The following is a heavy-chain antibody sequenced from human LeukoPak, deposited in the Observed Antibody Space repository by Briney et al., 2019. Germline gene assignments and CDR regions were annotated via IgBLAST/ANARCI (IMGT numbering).Heavy chain of an antibody. Sequence: GGSLRLSCAGSGFAFGSYDIHWVRQAPGKGLEWVAFIRYDGSNKYYADSVKGRSTISRDNSKNTLYLQMNSLRAEDTAVYYCAKEVGGWSYYFDYWGQGTLVTVSS. CDR1: GFAFGSYD. V-gene: IGHV3-30*02. CDR2: IRYDGSNK. D-gene: IGHD6-19*01. J-gene: IGHJ4*02. CDR3: AKEVGGWSYYFDY.